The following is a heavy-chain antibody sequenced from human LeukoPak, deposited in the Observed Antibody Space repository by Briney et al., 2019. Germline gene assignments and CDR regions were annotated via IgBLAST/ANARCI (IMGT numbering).Heavy chain of an antibody. CDR3: ARVRNYYYYMDV. V-gene: IGHV1-8*03. CDR1: GYTFTIYD. D-gene: IGHD4-17*01. CDR2: MNPNSGNT. J-gene: IGHJ6*03. Sequence: ASVKVSYKSSGYTFTIYDINWVRQATGQGLEGMGWMNPNSGNTGYTQKFQGRDTITRNTSISTAYMELSSLRSEDTAVYYCARVRNYYYYMDVWGKGTTVTVSS.